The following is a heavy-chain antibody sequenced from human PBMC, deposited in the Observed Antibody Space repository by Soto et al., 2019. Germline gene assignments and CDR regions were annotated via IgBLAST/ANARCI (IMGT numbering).Heavy chain of an antibody. CDR2: IYYSGST. D-gene: IGHD3-10*01. J-gene: IGHJ5*02. V-gene: IGHV4-30-4*01. CDR3: ARRGGGWFDP. CDR1: GGSISSGDYY. Sequence: SETLSLTCTVSGGSISSGDYYWSWIRQPPGKGLECIGYIYYSGSTYYNPSLKSRVTMSVDTSKNQFSLKLTSVTAADTAVYYCARRGGGWFDPWGQGTLVTVSS.